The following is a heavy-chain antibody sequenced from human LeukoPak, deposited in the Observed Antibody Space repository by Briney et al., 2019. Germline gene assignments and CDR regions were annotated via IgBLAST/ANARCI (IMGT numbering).Heavy chain of an antibody. D-gene: IGHD3-22*01. J-gene: IGHJ4*02. CDR3: ARALGPYDSSGLYY. V-gene: IGHV3-11*01. CDR1: GFTFSDYY. Sequence: KTGGSLRLSCAASGFTFSDYYMSWIRQAPGKGLEWVSYISSSGSTIYYADSVKGRFAISRDNAKNSLYLQMNSLRAEDTAVYYCARALGPYDSSGLYYWGQGTLVTVSS. CDR2: ISSSGSTI.